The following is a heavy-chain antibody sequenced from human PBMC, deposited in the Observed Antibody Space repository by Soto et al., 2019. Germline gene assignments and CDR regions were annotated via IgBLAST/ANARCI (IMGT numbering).Heavy chain of an antibody. CDR3: ARAGGAAMVLRSRYYYGMDV. CDR2: ISSSSSYI. J-gene: IGHJ6*02. Sequence: GGSLRLSCAASGFTFSTYSMNWVRQAPGKGLEWVSSISSSSSYIYYADSVKGRFTISRDNAKNSLYLQMNSLRAEDTAVYYCARAGGAAMVLRSRYYYGMDVWGQGTTVTVSS. D-gene: IGHD5-18*01. V-gene: IGHV3-21*01. CDR1: GFTFSTYS.